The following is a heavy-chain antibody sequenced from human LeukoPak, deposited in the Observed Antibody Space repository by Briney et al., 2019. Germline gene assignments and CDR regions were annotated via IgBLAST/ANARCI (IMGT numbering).Heavy chain of an antibody. Sequence: SETLSLTCTVSGGSISSSSYYWGWIRQPPGKGLEWIGSIYYSGSTYYDPSLKSRVTISVDTSKNQFSLKLSSVTAADTAVYYCARDFKVPAAGGWFDPWGQGTLVTVSS. CDR1: GGSISSSSYY. CDR2: IYYSGST. CDR3: ARDFKVPAAGGWFDP. J-gene: IGHJ5*02. D-gene: IGHD2-2*01. V-gene: IGHV4-39*07.